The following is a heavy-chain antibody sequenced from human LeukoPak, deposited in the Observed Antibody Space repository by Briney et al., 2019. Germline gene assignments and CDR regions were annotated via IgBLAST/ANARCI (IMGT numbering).Heavy chain of an antibody. CDR2: ISYDGSNK. V-gene: IGHV3-30*19. Sequence: GGSLRLSCAASGFTFSNYGMHWVRQAPGKGLEWVAVISYDGSNKYYADSVKGRFTISRDNSKNTLYLQMNSLRAEDTAVYYCARDGISGTLDYWGQGTLVTVSS. CDR1: GFTFSNYG. CDR3: ARDGISGTLDY. D-gene: IGHD1-26*01. J-gene: IGHJ4*02.